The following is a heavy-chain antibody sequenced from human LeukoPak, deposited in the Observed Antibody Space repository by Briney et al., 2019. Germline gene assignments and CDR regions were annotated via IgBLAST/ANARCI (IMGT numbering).Heavy chain of an antibody. V-gene: IGHV3-7*01. CDR2: IKQDGSEK. J-gene: IGHJ4*02. Sequence: PGGSLRLSCAASGFIFDDYAMHWVRQAPGKGLEWVANIKQDGSEKYYVDSVKGRFTISRDNAKNSLYLQMNSLRPEDTALYYCARLSRIGYWGQGTLVTVSS. D-gene: IGHD1-14*01. CDR1: GFIFDDYA. CDR3: ARLSRIGY.